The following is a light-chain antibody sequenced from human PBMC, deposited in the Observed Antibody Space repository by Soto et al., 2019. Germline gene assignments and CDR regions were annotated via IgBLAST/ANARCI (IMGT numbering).Light chain of an antibody. V-gene: IGKV1-9*01. CDR2: AAS. Sequence: DIRFTKSPSFVSASVGDRVTITCRASQGISSYLAWYQQKPGKAPKLLIYAASTLQSGVPSRFSGSGSGTEFTLTIISLQPEDFATYYCQHYDNLPITFGQRTRLEIK. CDR3: QHYDNLPIT. J-gene: IGKJ5*01. CDR1: QGISSY.